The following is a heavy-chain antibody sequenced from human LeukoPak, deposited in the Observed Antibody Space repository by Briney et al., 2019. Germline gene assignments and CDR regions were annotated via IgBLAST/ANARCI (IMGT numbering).Heavy chain of an antibody. CDR1: GGSISSYY. CDR2: IYYSGST. Sequence: SETLSLTCTVPGGSISSYYWSWIRQPPGKGLEWIGYIYYSGSTNYNPSLKSRVTISVDTSKNQFSLKLSSVTAADTAVYYCAGARWLQLPLDYWGQGTLVTVSS. D-gene: IGHD5-24*01. V-gene: IGHV4-59*01. CDR3: AGARWLQLPLDY. J-gene: IGHJ4*02.